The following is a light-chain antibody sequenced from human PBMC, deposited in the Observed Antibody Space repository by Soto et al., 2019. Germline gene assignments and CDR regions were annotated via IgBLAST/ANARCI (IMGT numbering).Light chain of an antibody. CDR3: QQYNNWPYT. CDR1: QSVGSN. J-gene: IGKJ2*01. CDR2: GTS. V-gene: IGKV3-15*01. Sequence: EIVMTQSPVTLSVSPGERAALSCRASQSVGSNFAWYQQRPGQAPRVLIYGTSTRATGVPARFSGSGSGTDFTLTISSLQSEAFAVYYCQQYNNWPYTCGQGTRLEI.